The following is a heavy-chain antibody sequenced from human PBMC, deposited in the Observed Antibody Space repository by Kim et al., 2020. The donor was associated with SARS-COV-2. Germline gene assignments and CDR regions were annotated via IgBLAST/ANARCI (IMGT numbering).Heavy chain of an antibody. Sequence: ASVKVSCKASGYTFTSYGISWVRQAPGQGLEWMGWISAYNGNTNYAQKLQGRVTMTTDTSTSTAYMELRSLRSDDTAVYYCARGVGRLRYFDWLLYDGDYWGQGTLVTVSS. CDR2: ISAYNGNT. V-gene: IGHV1-18*01. CDR3: ARGVGRLRYFDWLLYDGDY. CDR1: GYTFTSYG. D-gene: IGHD3-9*01. J-gene: IGHJ4*02.